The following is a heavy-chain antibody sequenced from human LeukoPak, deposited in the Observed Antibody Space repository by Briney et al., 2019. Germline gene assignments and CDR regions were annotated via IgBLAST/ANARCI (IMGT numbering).Heavy chain of an antibody. D-gene: IGHD3-10*01. CDR1: GGSISGSSYY. CDR3: ARVTVRGALPDY. Sequence: KSSETLSLTCTVSGGSISGSSYYWGWIRQPPGKGLEWIGSIYYSGSTNYNPSLKSRVTISVDTSKNQFSLKLSSVTAADTAVYYCARVTVRGALPDYWGQGTLVTVSS. CDR2: IYYSGST. V-gene: IGHV4-39*07. J-gene: IGHJ4*02.